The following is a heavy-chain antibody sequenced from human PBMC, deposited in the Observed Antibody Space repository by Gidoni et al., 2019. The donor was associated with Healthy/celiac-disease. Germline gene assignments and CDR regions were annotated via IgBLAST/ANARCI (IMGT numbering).Heavy chain of an antibody. CDR3: ARFLAAAGRYYFDY. CDR1: GGSISSSSYY. Sequence: QLQLQESGPGLVTPSETLSLTCTVSGGSISSSSYYWGWIRQPPGKGLEWIGSIYYSGSTYYNPSLKSRVTISVDTSKNQFSLKLSSVTAADTAVYYRARFLAAAGRYYFDYWGQGTLVTVSS. J-gene: IGHJ4*02. CDR2: IYYSGST. V-gene: IGHV4-39*01. D-gene: IGHD6-13*01.